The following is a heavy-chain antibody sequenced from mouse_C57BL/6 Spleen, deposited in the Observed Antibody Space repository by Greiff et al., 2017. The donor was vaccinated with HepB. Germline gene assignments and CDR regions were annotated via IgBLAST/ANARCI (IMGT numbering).Heavy chain of an antibody. J-gene: IGHJ4*01. CDR1: GYAFTNYL. V-gene: IGHV1-54*01. CDR3: ARPYDYDGAMDY. CDR2: INPGSGGT. D-gene: IGHD2-4*01. Sequence: VQLQQSGAELVRPGTSVKVSCKASGYAFTNYLIEWVKQRPGQGLEWIGVINPGSGGTNYNEKFKGKATLTADKSSSTAYMQRSSLTSEDSAVYFCARPYDYDGAMDYWGQGTSVTVSS.